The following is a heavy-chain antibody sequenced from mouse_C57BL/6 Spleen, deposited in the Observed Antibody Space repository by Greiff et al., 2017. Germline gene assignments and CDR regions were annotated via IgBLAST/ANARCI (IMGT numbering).Heavy chain of an antibody. CDR2: ISGGGGNT. D-gene: IGHD1-1*01. Sequence: EVKLMESGGGLVKPGGSLKLSCAASGFTFSSYTMSWVRQTPEKRLEWVATISGGGGNTYYPDSVKGRFTIARDNAKNTRYLQMSSLRSEDTAVYYCASFYYGSSYWYFDVWGTGTTVTVSS. J-gene: IGHJ1*03. CDR3: ASFYYGSSYWYFDV. V-gene: IGHV5-9*04. CDR1: GFTFSSYT.